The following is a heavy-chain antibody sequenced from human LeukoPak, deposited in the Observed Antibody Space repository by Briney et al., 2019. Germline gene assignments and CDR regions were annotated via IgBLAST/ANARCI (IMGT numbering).Heavy chain of an antibody. CDR2: IHYSGST. V-gene: IGHV4-59*01. Sequence: SETLSLTCAVYGGSFSGYYWSWIRQPPGKGLEWIGYIHYSGSTNYNPSLKSRVTISVDTSKNQFSLKLSSVTAADTAVYYCARTTEGYCRGRSCYSYYYYMDVWGKGTTVTVSS. CDR3: ARTTEGYCRGRSCYSYYYYMDV. CDR1: GGSFSGYY. J-gene: IGHJ6*03. D-gene: IGHD2-15*01.